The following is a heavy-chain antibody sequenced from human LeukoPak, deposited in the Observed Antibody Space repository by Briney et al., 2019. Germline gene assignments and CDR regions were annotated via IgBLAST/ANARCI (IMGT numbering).Heavy chain of an antibody. CDR1: GFTFSSYW. CDR3: ARGIHYYYDSSGYYYFDY. V-gene: IGHV3-7*01. J-gene: IGHJ4*02. Sequence: PGGSLRLSCAASGFTFSSYWMSWVRQAPGKGLEWVANVKQDGSEKYYVDSVKGRFTISRDNAKNSLYLQMNSLRAEDTAVYYCARGIHYYYDSSGYYYFDYWGQGTLVTVSS. CDR2: VKQDGSEK. D-gene: IGHD3-22*01.